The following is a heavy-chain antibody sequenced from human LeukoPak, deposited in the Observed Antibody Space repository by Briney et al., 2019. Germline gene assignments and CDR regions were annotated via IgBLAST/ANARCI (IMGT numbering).Heavy chain of an antibody. CDR1: GGTFSSYA. CDR2: IIPIFGTA. J-gene: IGHJ6*04. D-gene: IGHD2-2*01. Sequence: SVKVSCKASGGTFSSYAISWVRQAPGQGLEWMGGIIPIFGTANYAQKFQGRVTITADESTSTAYMELSSLRSEDTAVYYCAREVRDIVVVPAAKYYYYYDMDVWGKGTTVTVSS. V-gene: IGHV1-69*01. CDR3: AREVRDIVVVPAAKYYYYYDMDV.